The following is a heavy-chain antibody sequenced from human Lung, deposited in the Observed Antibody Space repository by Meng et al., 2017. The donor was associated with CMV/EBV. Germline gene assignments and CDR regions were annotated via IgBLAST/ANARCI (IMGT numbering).Heavy chain of an antibody. CDR3: ARDVSDHCSSTSCYRLGAFDI. J-gene: IGHJ3*02. Sequence: SLTCTVSGGSISSGGYYWSWIRQHPGKGLEWIGYIYYSGSTYYNPFLKSRVTISVDTSKNQFSLKLSSVTAADTAVYYCARDVSDHCSSTSCYRLGAFDIWXQGTMVTVSS. CDR2: IYYSGST. V-gene: IGHV4-31*03. CDR1: GGSISSGGYY. D-gene: IGHD2-2*01.